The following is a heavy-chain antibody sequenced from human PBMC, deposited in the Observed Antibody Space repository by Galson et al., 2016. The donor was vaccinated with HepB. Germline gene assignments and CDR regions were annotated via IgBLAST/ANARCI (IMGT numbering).Heavy chain of an antibody. CDR3: TRVYRVLGNIFES. CDR2: INTGDGNT. D-gene: IGHD5/OR15-5a*01. V-gene: IGHV1-3*04. CDR1: GYTFTNYA. J-gene: IGHJ4*02. Sequence: SVKVSCKASGYTFTNYAIHWLRQDPGQGPEWMGWINTGDGNTRYSQRLQGRVSITRDTSANTSYMELSSLRSEDTAVYYCTRVYRVLGNIFESWGQGTLVTVSS.